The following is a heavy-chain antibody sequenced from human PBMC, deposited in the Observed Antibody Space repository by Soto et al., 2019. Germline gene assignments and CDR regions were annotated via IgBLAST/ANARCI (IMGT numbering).Heavy chain of an antibody. V-gene: IGHV3-30*18. CDR3: AKDRYCSGGTCINFYGMDV. D-gene: IGHD2-15*01. J-gene: IGHJ6*02. CDR2: ISYDGSNK. CDR1: GFTFSSYG. Sequence: GGSLRLSCAASGFTFSSYGIHWVRQAPGKGLEWVAVISYDGSNKYYADSVKGRFTISRDNSKNTLYLQMNSLRTEDTAMYYCAKDRYCSGGTCINFYGMDVCGQGTTVTVSS.